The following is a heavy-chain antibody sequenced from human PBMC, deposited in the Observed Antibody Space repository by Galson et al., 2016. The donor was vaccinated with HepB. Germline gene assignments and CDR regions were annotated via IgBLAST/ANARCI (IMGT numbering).Heavy chain of an antibody. CDR3: AKDQSDYVWGSYRDGSDY. J-gene: IGHJ4*02. D-gene: IGHD3-16*02. CDR1: GFTFSNYA. Sequence: SLRLSCAASGFTFSNYAMSWVRQAPGKGLEWISVISNSGDTTYYAASERGRFTISRDNSKNTLYLQMTGLRAEDTAVHYCAKDQSDYVWGSYRDGSDYWGQGTLVTVSS. V-gene: IGHV3-23*01. CDR2: ISNSGDTT.